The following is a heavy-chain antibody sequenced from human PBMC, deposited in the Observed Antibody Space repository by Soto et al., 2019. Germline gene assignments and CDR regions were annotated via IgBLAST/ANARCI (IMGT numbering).Heavy chain of an antibody. V-gene: IGHV3-48*02. J-gene: IGHJ4*02. CDR3: ARDDPTWQCYTY. D-gene: IGHD2-15*01. CDR2: ISSSSTI. CDR1: GFTFSSYS. Sequence: GGSLRLSCAASGFTFSSYSMNWVRQAPGKGLEWVSYISSSSTIYYADSVKGRFTISRDNAKNSLYLQMNSLRDEDTAVYYCARDDPTWQCYTYWGQGTLVTVSS.